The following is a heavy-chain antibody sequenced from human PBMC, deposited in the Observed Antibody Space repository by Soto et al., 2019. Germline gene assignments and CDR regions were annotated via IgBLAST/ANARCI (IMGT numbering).Heavy chain of an antibody. CDR2: INGNGRKT. CDR3: VKDLNFDFWTGYRYYAMEI. CDR1: GFTFSIYA. D-gene: IGHD3-3*01. J-gene: IGHJ6*02. V-gene: IGHV3-23*01. Sequence: EEQLLESGGDLVQPGGSLKLSCAASGFTFSIYAMNWVRQAPGKGLEWVSSINGNGRKTSYADSVRGRFTISRDNSKKTLFLHVNSLRAEDTAVYYCVKDLNFDFWTGYRYYAMEIWGQGTTVTVS.